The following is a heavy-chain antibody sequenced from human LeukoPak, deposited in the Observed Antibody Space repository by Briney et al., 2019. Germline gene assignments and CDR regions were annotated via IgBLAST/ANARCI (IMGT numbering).Heavy chain of an antibody. J-gene: IGHJ5*02. CDR1: GYSISSGYY. V-gene: IGHV4-34*01. CDR2: INHSGST. D-gene: IGHD3-16*01. CDR3: ARGKPLLRLFDP. Sequence: PSETLSLTCAVSGYSISSGYYWSWIRQPPGKGLEWIGEINHSGSTNYNPSLKSRVTISVDTSKNQFSLKLSSVTAADTAVYYCARGKPLLRLFDPWGQGTLVTVSS.